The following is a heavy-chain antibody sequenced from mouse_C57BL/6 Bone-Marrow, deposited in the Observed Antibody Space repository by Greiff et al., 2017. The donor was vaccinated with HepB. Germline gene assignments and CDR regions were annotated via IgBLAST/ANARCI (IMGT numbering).Heavy chain of an antibody. J-gene: IGHJ2*01. Sequence: QVQLQQPGAELVRPGTSVKLSCKASGYTFTSYWMHWVKQRPGQGLEWIGVIDPSDSYTNYNQKFKGKATLTVDTSSSTAYMQLSSLTSEDSAVYYCARLLIYYDNYWGQGTTLTVSS. V-gene: IGHV1-59*01. CDR2: IDPSDSYT. CDR3: ARLLIYYDNY. CDR1: GYTFTSYW. D-gene: IGHD2-4*01.